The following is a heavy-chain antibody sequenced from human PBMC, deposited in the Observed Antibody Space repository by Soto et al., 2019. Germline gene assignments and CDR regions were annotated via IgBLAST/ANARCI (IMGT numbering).Heavy chain of an antibody. V-gene: IGHV4-59*08. Sequence: QVQLQESGPGLVKLSEPLSLPSPVSVGPISSYSWTWIRQPPGKGLEWIGYIYYSGSTNYNPSLKSRVTISVDTSKNQFSLKLSSVTAADTAVYYCARHHDSWGQGTLVTVSS. CDR2: IYYSGST. CDR3: ARHHDS. J-gene: IGHJ4*02. CDR1: VGPISSYS.